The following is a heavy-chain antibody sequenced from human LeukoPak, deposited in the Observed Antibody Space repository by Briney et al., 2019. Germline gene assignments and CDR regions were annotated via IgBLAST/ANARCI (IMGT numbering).Heavy chain of an antibody. D-gene: IGHD3-22*01. Sequence: GGSLRLSCAASGFTFSNAWMSWVRQAPGKGLEWVSYISSSGSTIYYADSVKGRFTISRDNAKNSLYLQMNSLRAEDTAVYYCARGYYYDSSGYLDWGQGTLVTVSS. CDR3: ARGYYYDSSGYLD. CDR2: ISSSGSTI. V-gene: IGHV3-11*04. J-gene: IGHJ4*02. CDR1: GFTFSNAW.